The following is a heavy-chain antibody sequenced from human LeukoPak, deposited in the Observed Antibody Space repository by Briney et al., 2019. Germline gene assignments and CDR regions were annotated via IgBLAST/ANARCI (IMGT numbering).Heavy chain of an antibody. CDR2: INDSGSP. Sequence: PSETLSLTCEVSGGSFDDYHWTWIRQSPGKGLEWIGEINDSGSPLYSPSLRSRLTISVDTSKNQFSLKLNSVTAADTAVYYCARGRRYSGDDYWGQGTLVTVSS. CDR1: GGSFDDYH. CDR3: ARGRRYSGDDY. V-gene: IGHV4-34*01. D-gene: IGHD1-26*01. J-gene: IGHJ4*02.